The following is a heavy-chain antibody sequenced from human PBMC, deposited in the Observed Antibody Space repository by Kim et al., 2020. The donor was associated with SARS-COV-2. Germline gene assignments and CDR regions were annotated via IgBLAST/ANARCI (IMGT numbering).Heavy chain of an antibody. CDR2: ISYDGNYE. V-gene: IGHV3-30*04. CDR3: ARESEFLGYCGGGACFSDY. J-gene: IGHJ4*02. Sequence: GGSLRLSCAASGFSFSSYAMHWVRQAPGKGLEWVAVISYDGNYEYYLDSVKGRFTISRDNSKNTLYLQMISLRAEDTAVYYCARESEFLGYCGGGACFSDYWGQGTLVTVSS. CDR1: GFSFSSYA. D-gene: IGHD2-15*01.